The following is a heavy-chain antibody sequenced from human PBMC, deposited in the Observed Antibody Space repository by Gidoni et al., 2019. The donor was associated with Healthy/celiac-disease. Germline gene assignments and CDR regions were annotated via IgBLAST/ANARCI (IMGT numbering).Heavy chain of an antibody. Sequence: QVQLVESGGGVVQPGRSLRLSCAASGFTFSSYGMHWVRQAPGKGLEWVAVISYEGSNKYYADSVKGRFTISRDNSKNTLYLQMNSLRAEDTAVYYCAKDRADYGDYEGNYFDYWGQGTLVTVSS. D-gene: IGHD4-17*01. J-gene: IGHJ4*02. CDR1: GFTFSSYG. CDR3: AKDRADYGDYEGNYFDY. V-gene: IGHV3-30*18. CDR2: ISYEGSNK.